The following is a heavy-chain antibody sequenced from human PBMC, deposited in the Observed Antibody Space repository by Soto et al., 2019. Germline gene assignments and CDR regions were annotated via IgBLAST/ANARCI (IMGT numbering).Heavy chain of an antibody. CDR3: AKGIASKTRPLGKFFDL. CDR2: ISGSGGST. J-gene: IGHJ2*01. CDR1: GFTFSSYA. Sequence: EVQLLESGGGLVQPGGSLRLSCAASGFTFSSYAMSWVRQAPGKGLEWVSAISGSGGSTYYADSVKGRFSISRDNSKNTLYVQMDSLRAEDTAVYYCAKGIASKTRPLGKFFDLWGRDTLVTVSS. V-gene: IGHV3-23*01. D-gene: IGHD6-13*01.